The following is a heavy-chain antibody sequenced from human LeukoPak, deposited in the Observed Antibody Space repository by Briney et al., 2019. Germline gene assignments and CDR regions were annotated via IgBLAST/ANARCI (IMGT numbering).Heavy chain of an antibody. CDR3: SKAYYDFWSGYYDY. V-gene: IGHV3-23*01. CDR1: GFTFSTYA. J-gene: IGHJ4*02. CDR2: MVGSGNT. Sequence: PGGSLRLSCAASGFTFSTYAMTWVRQAPGKGLKWVSGMVGSGNTYYADSVKGRFTISRDNSKNTLYLQMNSLRAEDTAVYYCSKAYYDFWSGYYDYWGEGTLVTVSS. D-gene: IGHD3-3*01.